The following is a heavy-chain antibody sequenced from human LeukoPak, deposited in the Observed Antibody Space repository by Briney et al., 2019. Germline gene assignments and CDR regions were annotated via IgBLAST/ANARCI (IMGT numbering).Heavy chain of an antibody. CDR2: INPNSGGT. D-gene: IGHD2-2*01. Sequence: ASVKVSCKASGYTFTGYYMHWVRQAPGQGLGWMGWINPNSGGTNYAQKFQGRVTMTRDTSISTAYMELSRLRSDDTAVYYCARDRCSSTSCYQSSYYMDVWGKGTTVTVSS. CDR3: ARDRCSSTSCYQSSYYMDV. V-gene: IGHV1-2*02. J-gene: IGHJ6*03. CDR1: GYTFTGYY.